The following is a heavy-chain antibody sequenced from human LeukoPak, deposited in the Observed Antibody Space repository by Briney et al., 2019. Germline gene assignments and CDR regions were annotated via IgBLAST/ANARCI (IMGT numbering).Heavy chain of an antibody. CDR1: GGSISSYY. D-gene: IGHD1-1*01. J-gene: IGHJ4*02. CDR3: ARDHQSTGTFDY. Sequence: SETLSLTYTVSGGSISSYYWSWIRRPAGKGLEWIGRIYTSGSTNYNPSLKSRVTMSVDTSKNQFSLKLSSVTAADTAVYYCARDHQSTGTFDYWGQGTLVTVSS. CDR2: IYTSGST. V-gene: IGHV4-4*07.